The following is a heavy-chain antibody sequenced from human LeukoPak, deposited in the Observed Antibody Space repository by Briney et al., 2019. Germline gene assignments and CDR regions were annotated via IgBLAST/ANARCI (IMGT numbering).Heavy chain of an antibody. CDR2: INTNTGNP. D-gene: IGHD3-3*01. CDR1: GYTFTSYA. CDR3: ARTLYLEWLSPVSYYFDY. Sequence: ASVKVSCKASGYTFTSYAMNWVRQAPGQGLEWMGWINTNTGNPTYAQGFTGRFVFSLDTSVSTAYLQISSLKAEDTAVYYCARTLYLEWLSPVSYYFDYWGQGTLVTVSP. V-gene: IGHV7-4-1*02. J-gene: IGHJ4*02.